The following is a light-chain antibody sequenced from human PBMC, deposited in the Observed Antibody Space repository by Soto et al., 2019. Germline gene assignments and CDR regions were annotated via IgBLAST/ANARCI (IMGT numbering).Light chain of an antibody. CDR1: SSDVGGYNF. Sequence: QSVLTQPPSASGSPGQSVTISCTGTSSDVGGYNFVSWYQQHPDKAPKLMIYEVSKRPSGVPDRFSGSKSGNTASLTVSGLQAEDEAHYYCSSRATNAGGDNWVFGGGTKLTVL. V-gene: IGLV2-8*01. J-gene: IGLJ3*02. CDR2: EVS. CDR3: SSRATNAGGDNWV.